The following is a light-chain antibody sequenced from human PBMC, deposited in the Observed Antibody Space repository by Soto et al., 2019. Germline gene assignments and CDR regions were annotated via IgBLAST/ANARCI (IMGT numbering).Light chain of an antibody. V-gene: IGKV3-15*01. Sequence: EIVLTQSPGTLSFSPGERATLSCRASQSVSNNLTWYQQKPGQPPRLLIYGASTRATGVPGRFSGSGSGTEFTLTISSLQSEDFAVYYCQQYDNWPPITFGQGTRLEI. CDR3: QQYDNWPPIT. CDR1: QSVSNN. CDR2: GAS. J-gene: IGKJ5*01.